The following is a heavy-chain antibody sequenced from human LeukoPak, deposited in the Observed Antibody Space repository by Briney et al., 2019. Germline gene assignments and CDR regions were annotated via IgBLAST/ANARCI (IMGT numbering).Heavy chain of an antibody. V-gene: IGHV4-34*01. Sequence: GSLRLSCAASGFTFSSYAMSWVRQPPGKGLEWIGEINHSGSTNYNPSLKSRVTISVDTSKNQFSLKLSSVTAADTAVYYCARRTVTRFDYWGQGTLVTVSS. CDR2: INHSGST. CDR1: GFTFSSYA. D-gene: IGHD4-17*01. J-gene: IGHJ4*02. CDR3: ARRTVTRFDY.